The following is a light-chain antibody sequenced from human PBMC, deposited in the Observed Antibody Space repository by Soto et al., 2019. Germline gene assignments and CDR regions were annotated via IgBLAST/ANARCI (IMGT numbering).Light chain of an antibody. CDR3: QQYGGSPRT. V-gene: IGKV3-20*01. CDR2: DAS. CDR1: QSVGGTF. Sequence: EIVFTDSPATLSFSSVERAPLSCRVSQSVGGTFLAWYQQKRGQAPRLLIHDASSRATGIPDRFSGSGSGTDFTLTISRLEPEDFAVYYCQQYGGSPRTFGQGTKVDIK. J-gene: IGKJ1*01.